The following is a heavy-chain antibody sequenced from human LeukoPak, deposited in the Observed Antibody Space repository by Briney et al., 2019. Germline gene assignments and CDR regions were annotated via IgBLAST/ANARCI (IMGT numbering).Heavy chain of an antibody. CDR3: ARGIVVVPSTSV. D-gene: IGHD2-2*01. CDR2: INPNSGGT. Sequence: ASVTVSCKASGYTFTGYYMHWVRQAPGQGLEWMGWINPNSGGTNYAQKFQGRVTMTRDTSISTAYMELSRLRSDDTAVYYCARGIVVVPSTSVWGQGTLVTVSS. CDR1: GYTFTGYY. V-gene: IGHV1-2*02. J-gene: IGHJ4*02.